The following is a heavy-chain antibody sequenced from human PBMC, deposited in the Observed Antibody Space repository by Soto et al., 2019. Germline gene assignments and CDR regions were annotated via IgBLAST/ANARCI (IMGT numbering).Heavy chain of an antibody. Sequence: GRSLRLSCAASGFTFSTYAMSWVRQAPGKGLEWVSSISGSGATTYLADSVKGRFTISRDNSKNTLFLQISSLRAEATAVYYCAKRRQDWNYDYCDCWGQGTLGTVSS. J-gene: IGHJ4*02. CDR3: AKRRQDWNYDYCDC. CDR2: ISGSGATT. CDR1: GFTFSTYA. D-gene: IGHD1-7*01. V-gene: IGHV3-23*01.